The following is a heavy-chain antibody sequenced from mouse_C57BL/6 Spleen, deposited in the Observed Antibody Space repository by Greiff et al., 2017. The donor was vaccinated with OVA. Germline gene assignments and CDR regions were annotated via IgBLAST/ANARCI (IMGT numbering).Heavy chain of an antibody. CDR2: IRNNANNHAT. V-gene: IGHV6-6*01. J-gene: IGHJ2*02. D-gene: IGHD2-2*01. Sequence: EVQLQESGGGLVQPGGSMKLSCAASGFTFSDAWMDWVRQSPEKGLEWVAEIRNNANNHATYYDESVKGRFTISRDDSKSIVYLQMNSLRAEDSGIYYYTGYDLDYWGQGTSLTVSS. CDR3: TGYDLDY. CDR1: GFTFSDAW.